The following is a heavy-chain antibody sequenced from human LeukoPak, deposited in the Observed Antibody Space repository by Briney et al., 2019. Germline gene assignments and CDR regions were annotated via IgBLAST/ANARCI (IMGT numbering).Heavy chain of an antibody. Sequence: SETLSLTCTVSGGSIRNYYWSWIRQPPGKGLEWIGYIYYSGSTNYNPSLKSRVTISVDTSKNQFSLKLSSVTAADTAVYYCARARYSSSFTYFDYWGQGTLVTVSS. D-gene: IGHD6-13*01. CDR3: ARARYSSSFTYFDY. J-gene: IGHJ4*02. CDR2: IYYSGST. CDR1: GGSIRNYY. V-gene: IGHV4-59*01.